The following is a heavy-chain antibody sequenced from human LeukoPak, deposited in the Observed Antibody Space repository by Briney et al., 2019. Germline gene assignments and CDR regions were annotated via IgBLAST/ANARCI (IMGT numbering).Heavy chain of an antibody. CDR1: GYTFTGYY. V-gene: IGHV1-2*02. CDR3: ARGYYDSSGQYDY. J-gene: IGHJ4*02. Sequence: ASVKVSCKASGYTFTGYYMHWVRQAPGQGLEWMGWINPNSGGTNYAQKFQGRVTMTRDTSISTAYMELSRLRSDDTAVYYCARGYYDSSGQYDYWGQGTLVTVPS. CDR2: INPNSGGT. D-gene: IGHD3-22*01.